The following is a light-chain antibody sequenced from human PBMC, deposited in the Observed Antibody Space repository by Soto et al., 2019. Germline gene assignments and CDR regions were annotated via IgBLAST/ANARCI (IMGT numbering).Light chain of an antibody. V-gene: IGLV6-57*01. J-gene: IGLJ3*02. Sequence: NFMLTQPHSVSESPGKTVIISCTRSSGSIASNYVQWYQQRQGSSPTTVIYEDNQRPSGVPDRFSGSLDSSSNSASLTISGLETEDEADYYCQSYDATNQVCGGGTKLTVL. CDR3: QSYDATNQV. CDR2: EDN. CDR1: SGSIASNY.